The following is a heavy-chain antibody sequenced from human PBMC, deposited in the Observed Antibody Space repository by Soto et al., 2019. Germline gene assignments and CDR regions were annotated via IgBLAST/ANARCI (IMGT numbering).Heavy chain of an antibody. CDR1: GGSISNFY. D-gene: IGHD3-9*01. Sequence: QVQLQESGPGLVRPSETLSLTCTVSGGSISNFYWSWIRQPPGKGLEWIGYVYYTGSTSSNPSLKRRGTFSAGSSSGQFSLRLNSVTAADTAVYYCARTVLGPDLLADSFVDYYYYMDVWGQGTTVTVSS. CDR2: VYYTGST. V-gene: IGHV4-59*08. J-gene: IGHJ6*03. CDR3: ARTVLGPDLLADSFVDYYYYMDV.